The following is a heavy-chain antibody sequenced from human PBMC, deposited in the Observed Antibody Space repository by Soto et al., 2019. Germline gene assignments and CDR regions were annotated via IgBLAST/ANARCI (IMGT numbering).Heavy chain of an antibody. J-gene: IGHJ4*02. Sequence: QVQLVQSGAEVKKPGASVKVSSKASGYTFTSYDINWVRQATGQGLEWMGWMNPNSGNTDYAQKFQGRVTMTRNTSISTAYMELSSLRSEDTAVYYCARADYYDRSGYLLPCGYWGQGTLVTVSS. D-gene: IGHD3-22*01. V-gene: IGHV1-8*01. CDR2: MNPNSGNT. CDR3: ARADYYDRSGYLLPCGY. CDR1: GYTFTSYD.